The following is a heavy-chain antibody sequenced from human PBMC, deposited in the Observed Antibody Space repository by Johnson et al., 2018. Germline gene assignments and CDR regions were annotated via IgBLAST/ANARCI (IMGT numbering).Heavy chain of an antibody. J-gene: IGHJ6*02. CDR2: IKQEGSEK. Sequence: VQLVESGGGLVQPGGSLRLSCAASGFTFSSYWMSWVRQAPGKGLEWVANIKQEGSEKYYVDSVKGRFTISRDNAKNSLYLQMNSLRAEDTAGYYCARDQYQLLEKYYYGMDVWGQGTTVTVSS. V-gene: IGHV3-7*01. D-gene: IGHD2-2*01. CDR3: ARDQYQLLEKYYYGMDV. CDR1: GFTFSSYW.